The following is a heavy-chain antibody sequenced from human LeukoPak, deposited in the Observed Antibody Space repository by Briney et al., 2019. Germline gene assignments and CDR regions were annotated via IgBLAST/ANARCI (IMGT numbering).Heavy chain of an antibody. CDR1: GFTFINAW. CDR2: IKAKAHGGTI. Sequence: GGSLRLSFAASGFTFINAWMAWGRQAPGKGLEWVGRIKAKAHGGTIEYAAPVKGRFTISRDGSKNTLYLQMNSLKDEDTAVYYCTTDGVGVEGATYDNWGQGTLVSVSS. J-gene: IGHJ4*02. V-gene: IGHV3-15*01. CDR3: TTDGVGVEGATYDN. D-gene: IGHD1-26*01.